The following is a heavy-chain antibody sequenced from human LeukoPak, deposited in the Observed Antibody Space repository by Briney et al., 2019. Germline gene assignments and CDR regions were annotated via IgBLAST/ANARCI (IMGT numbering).Heavy chain of an antibody. V-gene: IGHV4-38-2*02. Sequence: SETLSLTCTVSGYSISSGYYWGWIRQPPGKGLEWIGSIYHSGSTYYNPSLKSRVTISVDTSKNQFSLKLSSVTAADTAVHYCARRMVRGVIHDHRDYFDYWGQGTLVTVSS. D-gene: IGHD3-10*01. CDR3: ARRMVRGVIHDHRDYFDY. CDR2: IYHSGST. J-gene: IGHJ4*02. CDR1: GYSISSGYY.